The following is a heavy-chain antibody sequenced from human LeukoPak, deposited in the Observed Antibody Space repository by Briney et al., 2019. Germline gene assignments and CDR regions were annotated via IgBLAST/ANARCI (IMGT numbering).Heavy chain of an antibody. Sequence: GGSLRLSCAASGFIFSSSWVHWIRQTPGRGLVWVSRMNSDGSTINYADSVKGRFTVSRDNAKSTLYLQMNSLRAEDTAVYYCARGGNYYLDYWGQGTLVTVSS. CDR3: ARGGNYYLDY. CDR2: MNSDGSTI. J-gene: IGHJ4*02. V-gene: IGHV3-74*01. D-gene: IGHD1-1*01. CDR1: GFIFSSSW.